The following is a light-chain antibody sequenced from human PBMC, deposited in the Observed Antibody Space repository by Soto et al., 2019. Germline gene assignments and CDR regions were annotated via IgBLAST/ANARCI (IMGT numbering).Light chain of an antibody. Sequence: EIVLTQSPGTLSLSPGERATLSCRASQSVSSSYLAWYQQKPGQAPRLLIYGASSRATGIPDRFSGSESGTDFPITISRLEPEDFAVYYCQQYGSSRGTFGGGTKEEIK. CDR3: QQYGSSRGT. CDR1: QSVSSSY. CDR2: GAS. J-gene: IGKJ4*01. V-gene: IGKV3-20*01.